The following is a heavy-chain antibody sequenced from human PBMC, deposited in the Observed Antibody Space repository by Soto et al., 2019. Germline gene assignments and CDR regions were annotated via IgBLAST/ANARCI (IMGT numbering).Heavy chain of an antibody. CDR2: ISYDGSNK. CDR1: GFTFSSYG. V-gene: IGHV3-30*18. J-gene: IGHJ6*02. D-gene: IGHD5-18*01. CDR3: AKDRGYSYGFGYYYYGMDV. Sequence: GGSLTLACAASGFTFSSYGMHWVRPAPGKGLEWVAVISYDGSNKYYADSVKGRFTISRDNSKNTLYLQMNSLRAEDTAVYYCAKDRGYSYGFGYYYYGMDVWGQGTTVTVSS.